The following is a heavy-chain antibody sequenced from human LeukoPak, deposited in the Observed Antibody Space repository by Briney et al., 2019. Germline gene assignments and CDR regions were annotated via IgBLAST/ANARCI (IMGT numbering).Heavy chain of an antibody. V-gene: IGHV4-4*07. D-gene: IGHD2-2*02. J-gene: IGHJ2*01. CDR1: GGSISSYY. CDR3: ARSYCSSTSCYRYFDL. CDR2: IYTSGST. Sequence: PSETLSLTCTVSGGSISSYYWSWIRQPARKGLEWIGRIYTSGSTNYNPSLKSRVTMSVDTSKNQFSLKLSSVTAADTAVYYCARSYCSSTSCYRYFDLWGRGTLVTVSS.